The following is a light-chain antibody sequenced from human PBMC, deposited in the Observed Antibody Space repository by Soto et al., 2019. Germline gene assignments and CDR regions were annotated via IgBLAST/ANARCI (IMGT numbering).Light chain of an antibody. CDR1: QSISSIS. Sequence: VLTQSPGTLSLSPGERATFSCRASQSISSISLAWYQHKPGQAPRLLIYGAFSRATGIPHRFSGSGSGTDFTLTISRLEPEDCGVYYCQQYGGSPPYTFGQGTRLEIK. V-gene: IGKV3-20*01. CDR3: QQYGGSPPYT. J-gene: IGKJ2*01. CDR2: GAF.